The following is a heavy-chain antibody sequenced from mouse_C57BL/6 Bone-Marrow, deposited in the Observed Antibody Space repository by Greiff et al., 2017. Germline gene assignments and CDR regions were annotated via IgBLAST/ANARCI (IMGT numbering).Heavy chain of an antibody. D-gene: IGHD1-1*01. V-gene: IGHV14-3*01. J-gene: IGHJ3*01. Sequence: VHVKQSVAELVRPGASVKLSCTASGFNIKNTYMHWVKQRPEQGLEWIGRIDPANGNTKYAPKFQGKATITADTSSNTAYLQLSSLTSEDTAIYYCVYYGSSSPWFAYWGQGTLVTVSA. CDR2: IDPANGNT. CDR3: VYYGSSSPWFAY. CDR1: GFNIKNTY.